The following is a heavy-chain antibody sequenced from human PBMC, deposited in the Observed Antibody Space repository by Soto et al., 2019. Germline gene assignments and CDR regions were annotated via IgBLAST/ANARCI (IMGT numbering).Heavy chain of an antibody. D-gene: IGHD6-6*01. CDR2: IIPIFGTA. J-gene: IGHJ4*02. CDR1: GGTFSSYA. Sequence: ASVKVSCKASGGTFSSYAISWVRQAPGQGLEWMGGIIPIFGTANYAQKFQGRVSITADESTSTAYMELSSLRSEDTAVYYCARDPAYSSSSRESVDYWGQGTLVTVSS. V-gene: IGHV1-69*13. CDR3: ARDPAYSSSSRESVDY.